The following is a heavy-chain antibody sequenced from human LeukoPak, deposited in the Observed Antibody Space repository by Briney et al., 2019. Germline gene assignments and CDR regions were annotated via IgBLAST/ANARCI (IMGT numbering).Heavy chain of an antibody. CDR3: ARALGIDPSVDY. Sequence: PSETLSLTCTVSGGSISSSSYYWGWIRQPPGKGLEWIGNIYYSGSTYYNPSLKSRVTISVDTSKNQFSLKLSSVTAADTAVYYCARALGIDPSVDYWGQGTLVTVSS. J-gene: IGHJ4*02. D-gene: IGHD7-27*01. CDR2: IYYSGST. CDR1: GGSISSSSYY. V-gene: IGHV4-39*07.